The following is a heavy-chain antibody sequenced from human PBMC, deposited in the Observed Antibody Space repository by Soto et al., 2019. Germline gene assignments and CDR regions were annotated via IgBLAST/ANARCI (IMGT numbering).Heavy chain of an antibody. J-gene: IGHJ4*02. Sequence: QVQLQESGPGLVKPSETLSLTCTVSGGSISSYYWSWIRQPPGKGLEWIGYIYYSGSTNYSPSLKSRVTISVDTSKNQFSLKLSSVTAADTPVYYCARRYGGNLDYWGQGTLVTVSS. CDR1: GGSISSYY. D-gene: IGHD1-26*01. V-gene: IGHV4-59*08. CDR3: ARRYGGNLDY. CDR2: IYYSGST.